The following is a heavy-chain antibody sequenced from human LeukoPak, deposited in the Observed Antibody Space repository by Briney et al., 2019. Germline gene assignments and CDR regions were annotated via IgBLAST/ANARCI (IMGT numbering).Heavy chain of an antibody. CDR2: IYYSGST. Sequence: PSKTLSLTCTVSGGSISSYYWSWIRQPPGKGLEWIGYIYYSGSTNYNPSLKSRVTISVDTSKNQFSLKLSSVTAADTAVYYCARLGYCSGGSCYSHYYYYYMDVWGKGTTVTVSS. J-gene: IGHJ6*03. CDR3: ARLGYCSGGSCYSHYYYYYMDV. D-gene: IGHD2-15*01. V-gene: IGHV4-59*01. CDR1: GGSISSYY.